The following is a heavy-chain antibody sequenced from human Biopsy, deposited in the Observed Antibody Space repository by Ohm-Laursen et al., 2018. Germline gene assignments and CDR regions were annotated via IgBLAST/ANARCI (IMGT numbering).Heavy chain of an antibody. CDR2: INPSGRYT. V-gene: IGHV1-46*02. CDR1: GYAFHTYY. J-gene: IGHJ4*02. CDR3: ARPRGTAPAIADGLDY. Sequence: ASVKASCKASGYAFHTYYMHWVRQAPGQGLGWLGYINPSGRYTRNAQSFQGRVTMTRDTSTSTVYMELSGLTSDDPAVYYWARPRGTAPAIADGLDYWGQGTLVTVSS. D-gene: IGHD2-21*02.